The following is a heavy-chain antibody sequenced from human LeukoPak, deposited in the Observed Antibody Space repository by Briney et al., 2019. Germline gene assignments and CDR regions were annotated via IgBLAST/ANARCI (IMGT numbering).Heavy chain of an antibody. V-gene: IGHV3-9*01. CDR3: AKDMSSGYDAFDI. J-gene: IGHJ3*02. CDR2: ISWNSGSI. D-gene: IGHD5-12*01. Sequence: PGRSLRLSCAASGFTFVDYAMHWVRQAPGKGLEWVSGISWNSGSIGYADSVKGRFTISRDNAKNSLYLQMNSLRAEDTALYYCAKDMSSGYDAFDIWGQGTMVTVSS. CDR1: GFTFVDYA.